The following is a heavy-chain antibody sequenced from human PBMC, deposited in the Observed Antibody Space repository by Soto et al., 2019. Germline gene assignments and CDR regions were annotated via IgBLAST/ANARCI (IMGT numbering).Heavy chain of an antibody. V-gene: IGHV3-30-3*01. J-gene: IGHJ5*02. CDR1: GFTFSSYA. CDR2: ISYDGSNK. Sequence: QVQLVESGGGVVQPGRSLRLSCAASGFTFSSYAMHWVRQAPGKGLEWVAVISYDGSNKYYADSVKGRFTISRDNSKNTLYLQMNSRRDEDTAVYYCAKEKGNWFDPWGQGTLVTVS. CDR3: AKEKGNWFDP.